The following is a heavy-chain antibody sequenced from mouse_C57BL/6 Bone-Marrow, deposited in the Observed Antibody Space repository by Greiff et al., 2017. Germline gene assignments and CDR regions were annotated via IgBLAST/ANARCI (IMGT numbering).Heavy chain of an antibody. Sequence: LVESGAELARPGASVKLSCKASGYTFTSYGIRWVKQRPGQGLEWIGEIFPRSGSTYYNEKFKGKATLTADKSSSTAYMELRSLTSEDSAVYFCARWDGDYGWYFDVWGTGTTVTVSS. J-gene: IGHJ1*03. CDR3: ARWDGDYGWYFDV. CDR2: IFPRSGST. CDR1: GYTFTSYG. V-gene: IGHV1-81*01. D-gene: IGHD2-13*01.